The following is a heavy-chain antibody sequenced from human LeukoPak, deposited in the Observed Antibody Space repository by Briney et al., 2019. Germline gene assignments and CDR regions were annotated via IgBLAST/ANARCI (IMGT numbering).Heavy chain of an antibody. CDR2: ISGYNDDT. V-gene: IGHV1-18*01. Sequence: ASVKVSCTASGYPFTSFGIAWVGQAPGQGLEWMGWISGYNDDTEYAQKFQGRVTLSTDKSTSTASMELRSLRSDDTAVYFCARDGGRLQAPESPINDYWGQGTLVTVSS. J-gene: IGHJ4*02. D-gene: IGHD1-14*01. CDR3: ARDGGRLQAPESPINDY. CDR1: GYPFTSFG.